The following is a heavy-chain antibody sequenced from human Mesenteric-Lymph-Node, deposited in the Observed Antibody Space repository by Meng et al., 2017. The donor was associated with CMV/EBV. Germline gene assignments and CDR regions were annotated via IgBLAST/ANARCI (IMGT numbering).Heavy chain of an antibody. V-gene: IGHV1-69-2*01. J-gene: IGHJ1*01. CDR1: GYTFTDYH. D-gene: IGHD6-19*01. Sequence: ASVQVSCKVSGYTFTDYHIHWVQQAPGKGLEWMGLVDPVDGETTYAEKFQGRVTITADTSADTAYLELRGLRSEDTAVYYCAKEIAVDGQYWGQGTLVTVSS. CDR3: AKEIAVDGQY. CDR2: VDPVDGET.